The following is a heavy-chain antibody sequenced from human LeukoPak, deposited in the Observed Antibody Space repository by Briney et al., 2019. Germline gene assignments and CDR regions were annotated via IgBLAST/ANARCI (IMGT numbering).Heavy chain of an antibody. J-gene: IGHJ4*02. V-gene: IGHV4-38-2*02. CDR1: GYSISSGYY. Sequence: SETLSLTCTVSGYSISSGYYWGWIRQPPGKGLEWIGSIDHSESTYYNPSLKSRVTISVDTSKNQFSLKLSSVTAADTAVYYCARADTYDSSGFYYWGQGTLVTVSS. CDR2: IDHSEST. CDR3: ARADTYDSSGFYY. D-gene: IGHD3-22*01.